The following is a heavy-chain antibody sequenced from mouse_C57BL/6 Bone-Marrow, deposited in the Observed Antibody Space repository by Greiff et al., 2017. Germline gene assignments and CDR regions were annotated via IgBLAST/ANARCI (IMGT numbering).Heavy chain of an antibody. CDR2: IDPEDGDT. V-gene: IGHV14-1*01. J-gene: IGHJ3*01. D-gene: IGHD2-3*01. CDR3: TTSDGYYWFAY. CDR1: GFNIKDYY. Sequence: EVKLVESGAELVRPGASVKLSCTASGFNIKDYYMHWVKQRPEQGLEWIGRIDPEDGDTEYAPKFQGKATMTAAQSSNTAYLHLSSLTSEDTAVYYGTTSDGYYWFAYWGQGTLVTVSA.